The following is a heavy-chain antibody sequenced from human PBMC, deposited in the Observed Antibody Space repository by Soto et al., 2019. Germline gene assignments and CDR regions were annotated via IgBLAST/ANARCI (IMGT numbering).Heavy chain of an antibody. V-gene: IGHV1-18*01. D-gene: IGHD3-22*01. CDR2: INADNGNT. Sequence: ASVKVSCKASGYTFTSYGISWVRQAPGQGLGWMGWINADNGNTNYSQKFQGRVTITRDTSASTAYMELSSLRSEDTAVYYCATPLGYDSSGYYRSYYYGMDVWGQGTTVTVSS. CDR1: GYTFTSYG. J-gene: IGHJ6*02. CDR3: ATPLGYDSSGYYRSYYYGMDV.